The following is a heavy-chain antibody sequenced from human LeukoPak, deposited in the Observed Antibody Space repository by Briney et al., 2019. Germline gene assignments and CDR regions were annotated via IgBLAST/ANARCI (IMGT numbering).Heavy chain of an antibody. Sequence: GGSLRLSCAASGFPFSAYSMNWVRQAPGKGLEWVSSISGSSSYMFYADSVKGRFTISRDNAKNSLYLQMNSLRAEDAAVYYCAKAYYDSSGYSYYFDYWGQGTLVTVSS. J-gene: IGHJ4*02. CDR1: GFPFSAYS. D-gene: IGHD3-22*01. CDR3: AKAYYDSSGYSYYFDY. CDR2: ISGSSSYM. V-gene: IGHV3-21*01.